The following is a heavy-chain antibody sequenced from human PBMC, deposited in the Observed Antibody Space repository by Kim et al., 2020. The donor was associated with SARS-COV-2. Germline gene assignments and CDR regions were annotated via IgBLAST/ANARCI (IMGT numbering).Heavy chain of an antibody. Sequence: GGSLRLSCADSGFTFSSYGMHWVRQAPGKGLEWVAVISYDGSNKYYADSVKGRFTISRDNSKNTLYLQMNSLRAEDTAVYYCAKANDILTGYYTVDYWGQGTLVTVSS. D-gene: IGHD3-9*01. CDR3: AKANDILTGYYTVDY. CDR1: GFTFSSYG. J-gene: IGHJ4*02. CDR2: ISYDGSNK. V-gene: IGHV3-30*18.